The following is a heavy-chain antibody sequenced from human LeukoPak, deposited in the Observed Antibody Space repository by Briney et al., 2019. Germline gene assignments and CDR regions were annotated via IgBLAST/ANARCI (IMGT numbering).Heavy chain of an antibody. CDR2: IRYDGSNK. V-gene: IGHV3-30*02. J-gene: IGHJ4*02. D-gene: IGHD3-3*01. Sequence: GGSLRLSCAASGFSFSSYSMNWVRQAPGKGLEWVAFIRYDGSNKYYADSVKGRFTISRDNSKNTLYLQMNSLRAEDTAVYYCAKAAYRYDFWSGYPPVNYWGQGTLVTVSS. CDR3: AKAAYRYDFWSGYPPVNY. CDR1: GFSFSSYS.